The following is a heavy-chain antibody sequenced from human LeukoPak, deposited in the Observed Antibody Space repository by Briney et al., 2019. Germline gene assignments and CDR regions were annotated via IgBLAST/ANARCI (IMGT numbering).Heavy chain of an antibody. V-gene: IGHV1-69*05. CDR3: ARGPRTDGYSYCDY. Sequence: SSVKVSCKASGGTFSSYAISWVRQAPGQGLEWMGRIIPIFGTANYAQKFQGRVTITTDESTSTAYMELSSLRSEDTAVYYCARGPRTDGYSYCDYWGQGTPVTVSS. J-gene: IGHJ4*02. CDR1: GGTFSSYA. CDR2: IIPIFGTA. D-gene: IGHD5-18*01.